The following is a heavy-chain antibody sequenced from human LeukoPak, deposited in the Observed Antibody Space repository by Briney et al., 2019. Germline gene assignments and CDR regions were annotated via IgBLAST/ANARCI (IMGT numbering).Heavy chain of an antibody. CDR3: ARLPYSSGSVDY. CDR2: SGNKASGYTT. V-gene: IGHV3-72*01. J-gene: IGHJ4*02. CDR1: GFTLSDHY. D-gene: IGHD3-10*01. Sequence: GGSLILSCAASGFTLSDHYIDWVRQAPGKGLEWVGRSGNKASGYTTEYAASVKGRFTISRDESKNSLCLQMNSLKTEDTAVYYCARLPYSSGSVDYWGQGTLVTVSS.